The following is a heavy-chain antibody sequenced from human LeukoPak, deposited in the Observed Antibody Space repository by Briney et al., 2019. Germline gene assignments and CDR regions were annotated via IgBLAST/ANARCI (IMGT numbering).Heavy chain of an antibody. Sequence: GRSLRLSCAASEFTFSSYNMYWVRQAPGKGLEWVAVISSDGSNKYYADSVKGRFTISRDNSKNTLYLQMNSLRTEDTAVYYCAKVAYVFWSGYSTPYYFDYWGQGTLVTVFS. V-gene: IGHV3-30-3*01. J-gene: IGHJ4*02. CDR2: ISSDGSNK. CDR3: AKVAYVFWSGYSTPYYFDY. CDR1: EFTFSSYN. D-gene: IGHD3-3*01.